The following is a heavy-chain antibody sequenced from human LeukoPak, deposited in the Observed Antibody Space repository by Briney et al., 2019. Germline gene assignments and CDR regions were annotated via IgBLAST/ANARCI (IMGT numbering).Heavy chain of an antibody. D-gene: IGHD6-13*01. CDR2: INTYNDNT. CDR3: ARRPGGTARKKLEANWFDP. J-gene: IGHJ5*02. Sequence: ASVKVSCKASGYTFTIYSITWVRQAPGQGLERMGWINTYNDNTNYAQKLHGRVTITTDTSTTTHYMELRVLTSNDTDVYYCARRPGGTARKKLEANWFDPWGQGTLVTV. V-gene: IGHV1-18*01. CDR1: GYTFTIYS.